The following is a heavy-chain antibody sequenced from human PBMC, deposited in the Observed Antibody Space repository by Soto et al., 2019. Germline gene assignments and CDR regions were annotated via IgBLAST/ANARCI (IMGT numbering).Heavy chain of an antibody. Sequence: ASVKASSKDSGYTYTSYDINWVYQATGQGLEWMGWMNPNSATTCYAQKFQGRVTMTRNTSISTAYMELSSLRSEDTAVYDGVREGVRGMDVLGQGTTVTFSS. D-gene: IGHD3-16*01. V-gene: IGHV1-8*01. CDR2: MNPNSATT. CDR3: VREGVRGMDV. J-gene: IGHJ6*02. CDR1: GYTYTSYD.